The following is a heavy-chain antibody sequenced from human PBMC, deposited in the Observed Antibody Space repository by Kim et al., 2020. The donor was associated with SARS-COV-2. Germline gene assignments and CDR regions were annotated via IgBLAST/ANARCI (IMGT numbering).Heavy chain of an antibody. J-gene: IGHJ4*02. CDR3: AREFVAVAGLVFDY. Sequence: AQKFQGRVTITADESTNTAYMELSSLRSEDTAVYYCAREFVAVAGLVFDYWGQGTLVTVSS. V-gene: IGHV1-69*01. D-gene: IGHD6-19*01.